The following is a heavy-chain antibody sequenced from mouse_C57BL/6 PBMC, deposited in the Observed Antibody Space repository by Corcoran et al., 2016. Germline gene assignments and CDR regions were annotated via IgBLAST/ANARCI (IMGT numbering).Heavy chain of an antibody. CDR3: ARGGVFYLDY. CDR1: GYTCTDYY. Sequence: EVQLQQSGPELVKPGASVKISCKASGYTCTDYYMNWVKQSHGKSLEWIGDINPNNGGTSYNQKFKGKATLTVDKSSSTAYMELRSLTSEDSAVYYCARGGVFYLDYWGQGTTLTVSS. J-gene: IGHJ2*01. V-gene: IGHV1-26*01. CDR2: INPNNGGT.